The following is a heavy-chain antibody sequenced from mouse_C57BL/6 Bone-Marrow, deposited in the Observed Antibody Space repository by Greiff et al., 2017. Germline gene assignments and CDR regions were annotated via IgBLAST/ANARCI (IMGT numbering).Heavy chain of an antibody. CDR1: GFSLNTFDMS. Sequence: QVTLKESGPGILQPSQTLSLTCSFSGFSLNTFDMSVGWIRPPSGKGLEWLAHIWWDDDKYYNPALKSRLTISKDTSKNLVFLQIANVDTADTATYYCARGYYGSSSWFAYWGQGTLVTVSA. J-gene: IGHJ3*01. V-gene: IGHV8-8*01. CDR3: ARGYYGSSSWFAY. D-gene: IGHD1-1*01. CDR2: IWWDDDK.